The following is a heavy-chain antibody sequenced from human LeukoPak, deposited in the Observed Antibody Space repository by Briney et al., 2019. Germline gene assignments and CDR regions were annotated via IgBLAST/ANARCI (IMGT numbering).Heavy chain of an antibody. J-gene: IGHJ4*02. V-gene: IGHV3-15*01. CDR2: IKSKTDGGTT. CDR1: GFTFSNAW. D-gene: IGHD2-8*01. CDR3: TTPPPYCTNGVCYDY. Sequence: GGSLRLSCAASGFTFSNAWMSWVRQAPGKGLEWVGRIKSKTDGGTTDYAAPVKARFTISRDDSKNTLYLQMNSLKTEDTAVYYCTTPPPYCTNGVCYDYWGQGTLVTVSS.